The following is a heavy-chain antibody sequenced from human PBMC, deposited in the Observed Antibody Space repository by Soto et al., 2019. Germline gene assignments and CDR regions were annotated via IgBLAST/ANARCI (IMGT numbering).Heavy chain of an antibody. CDR1: GYTFTSYG. J-gene: IGHJ3*02. V-gene: IGHV1-18*01. CDR2: ISAYNGNT. CDR3: ARVQPGSGSYHGGDAFDI. D-gene: IGHD3-10*01. Sequence: SVKVSCKASGYTFTSYGISWVRQAPGQGLEWMGWISAYNGNTNYAQKLQGRVTMTTDTSTSTAYMELRSLRSDDTAVYYCARVQPGSGSYHGGDAFDIWGQGTMVTVSS.